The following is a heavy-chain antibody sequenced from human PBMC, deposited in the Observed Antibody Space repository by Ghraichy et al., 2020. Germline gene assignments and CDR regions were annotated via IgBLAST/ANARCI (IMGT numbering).Heavy chain of an antibody. CDR2: RRNKANGDTT. CDR3: ASTIFGSNYYGMDV. Sequence: GESLNISCAASGFTFSDHYMDWVRQAPGKGLEWVGRRRNKANGDTTEYAASVKGRFTISRDDSKNSLSLQMNSLKTEDTAVYYCASTIFGSNYYGMDVWGQGTTVTVSS. V-gene: IGHV3-72*01. D-gene: IGHD3-9*01. J-gene: IGHJ6*02. CDR1: GFTFSDHY.